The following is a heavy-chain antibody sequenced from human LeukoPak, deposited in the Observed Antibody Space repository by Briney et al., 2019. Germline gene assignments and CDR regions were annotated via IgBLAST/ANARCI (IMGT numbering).Heavy chain of an antibody. CDR1: GFTFSSYE. D-gene: IGHD2-2*01. CDR2: ISSSGSTI. CDR3: AKDRSYASFED. J-gene: IGHJ4*02. V-gene: IGHV3-48*03. Sequence: GGSLRLSCAASGFTFSSYEMNWVRQAPGKGLEWVSYISSSGSTIYYADSVKGRFTISRDNSKSTMYVQMNSLRAEDTAVYYCAKDRSYASFEDWGQGTLVTVSS.